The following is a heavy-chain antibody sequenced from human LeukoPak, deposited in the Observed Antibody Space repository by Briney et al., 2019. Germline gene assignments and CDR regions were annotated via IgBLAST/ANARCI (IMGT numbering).Heavy chain of an antibody. J-gene: IGHJ6*02. CDR1: DDSISDYY. CDR3: ARGERGYSYGKGGYYYGMDV. CDR2: IYYSGST. V-gene: IGHV4-59*01. D-gene: IGHD5-18*01. Sequence: PSETLSLTCTVSDDSISDYYRGWIRQFPGKGLEWIGYIYYSGSTYYNPSLQSRVTISVDTSKNQFSLKLSSVTAADTAVYYCARGERGYSYGKGGYYYGMDVWGQGTTVTVSS.